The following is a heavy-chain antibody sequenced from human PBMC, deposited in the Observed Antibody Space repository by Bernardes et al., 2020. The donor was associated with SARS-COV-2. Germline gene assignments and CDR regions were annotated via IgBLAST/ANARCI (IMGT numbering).Heavy chain of an antibody. Sequence: GGSLSLSCAASGFSFSTHAMSWVRQAPGKGLEWVSGINARGGTYYADSVKGRFTIYINNSKNTLHLQMASLRADDTAIYFCAKDYPELVGSTPIFDFWGQGTLVTVSS. V-gene: IGHV3-23*01. CDR3: AKDYPELVGSTPIFDF. J-gene: IGHJ4*02. CDR1: GFSFSTHA. CDR2: INARGGT. D-gene: IGHD1-26*01.